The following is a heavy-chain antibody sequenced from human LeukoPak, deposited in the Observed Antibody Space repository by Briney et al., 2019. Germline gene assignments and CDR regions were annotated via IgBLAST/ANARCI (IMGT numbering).Heavy chain of an antibody. J-gene: IGHJ5*02. CDR2: ISGSSSYM. D-gene: IGHD5-24*01. CDR1: GFTFNSFN. V-gene: IGHV3-21*01. CDR3: ARGKGGSSWIDP. Sequence: PGGSLRLSCAASGFTFNSFNMNWIRQAPGKGLEWVSAISGSSSYMYYADSVKGRFTIFRDNAKNSLYLQMNSLTVEDTAVYYCARGKGGSSWIDPWGQGTLVTVSS.